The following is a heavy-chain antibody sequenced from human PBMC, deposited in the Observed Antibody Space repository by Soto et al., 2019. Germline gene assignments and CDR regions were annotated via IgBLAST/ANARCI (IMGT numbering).Heavy chain of an antibody. Sequence: GGSLRLSCAASGFTFSSYAMSWVRQAPGKGLEWVSAISGSGGSTYYADSVKGRFTISRDNSKNTLYLQMNSLRAEDTAVYYCAKGPGVVITYNWFDPWGQGTLVTVSS. CDR1: GFTFSSYA. CDR2: ISGSGGST. V-gene: IGHV3-23*01. J-gene: IGHJ5*02. D-gene: IGHD3-3*01. CDR3: AKGPGVVITYNWFDP.